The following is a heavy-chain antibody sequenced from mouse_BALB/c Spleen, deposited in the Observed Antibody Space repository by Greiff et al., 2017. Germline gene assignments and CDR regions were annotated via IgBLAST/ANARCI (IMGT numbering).Heavy chain of an antibody. V-gene: IGHV1-12*01. CDR3: ARGYDYDAWFAY. D-gene: IGHD2-4*01. Sequence: QVQLQQPGAELVKPGASVKMSCKASGYTFTSYNMHWVKQTPGQGLEWIGAIYPGNGDTSYNQKFKGKATLTADKSSSTAYMQLSSLTSEDSAVYYCARGYDYDAWFAYWGQGTLVTVSA. CDR2: IYPGNGDT. CDR1: GYTFTSYN. J-gene: IGHJ3*01.